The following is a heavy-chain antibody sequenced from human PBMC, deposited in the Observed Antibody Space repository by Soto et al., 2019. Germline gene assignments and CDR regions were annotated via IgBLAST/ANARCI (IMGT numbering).Heavy chain of an antibody. V-gene: IGHV3-11*06. CDR3: ARDSTGSGLDYGMDV. CDR2: ISSDSIYT. Sequence: QVQLVESGGGLVKPGGSLRLSCAASGFTFNDHYMTWIRQAPGKGLEGVSFISSDSIYTNSADSVKGRFTISRDNAKNLLYLQMSSLRVEDTAVYYCARDSTGSGLDYGMDVWGQGTTVAVSS. CDR1: GFTFNDHY. J-gene: IGHJ6*02. D-gene: IGHD3-10*01.